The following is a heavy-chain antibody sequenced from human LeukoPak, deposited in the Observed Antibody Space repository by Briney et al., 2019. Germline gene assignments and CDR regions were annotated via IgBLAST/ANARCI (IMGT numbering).Heavy chain of an antibody. D-gene: IGHD5-12*01. CDR1: ESTFSNQW. Sequence: GGSLRLSCVASESTFSNQWMTWVRQAPGKGLKWVAKIKLDGSNKYYMDSVKGRFTISRDNSKNPLNLKMNSLRAKETAVYYCAKDRLIVVTIYFDYWGQGTLVTVSS. CDR3: AKDRLIVVTIYFDY. CDR2: IKLDGSNK. J-gene: IGHJ4*02. V-gene: IGHV3-7*05.